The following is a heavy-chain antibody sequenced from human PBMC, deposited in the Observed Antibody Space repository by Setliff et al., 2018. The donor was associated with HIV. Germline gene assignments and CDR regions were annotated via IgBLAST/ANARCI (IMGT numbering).Heavy chain of an antibody. J-gene: IGHJ6*02. CDR3: ARVEGSGDWLLGYYYYYGMDV. Sequence: PSETLSLTCAVYGESFSDYYWTWIRQSPGKGLEWIGEINHRGSTNYNPSLKGRVTMSVDTSKNQFSLKLSSVTAADTAVYYCARVEGSGDWLLGYYYYYGMDVWGQGTTVTVSS. V-gene: IGHV4-34*01. D-gene: IGHD3-9*01. CDR2: INHRGST. CDR1: GESFSDYY.